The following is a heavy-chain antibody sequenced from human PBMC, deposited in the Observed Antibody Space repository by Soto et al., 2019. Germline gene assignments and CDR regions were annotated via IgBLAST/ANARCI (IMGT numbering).Heavy chain of an antibody. D-gene: IGHD3-22*01. CDR1: GGTFSSYA. CDR3: ARDRYYYDSSGYYKNRWFDP. V-gene: IGHV1-69*13. Sequence: GASVKVSCKASGGTFSSYAISWVRQAPGQGLEWMGGIIPIFGTANYAQKFQGRVTITADESTSTAYMELSSLRSEDTAVYYCARDRYYYDSSGYYKNRWFDPWGQGTLVTVST. CDR2: IIPIFGTA. J-gene: IGHJ5*02.